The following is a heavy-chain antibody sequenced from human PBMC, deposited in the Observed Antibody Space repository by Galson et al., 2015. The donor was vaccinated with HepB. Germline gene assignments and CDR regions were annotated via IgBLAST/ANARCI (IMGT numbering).Heavy chain of an antibody. CDR2: IKQDGSEQ. J-gene: IGHJ5*02. D-gene: IGHD1-14*01. CDR1: GFSISSNW. V-gene: IGHV3-7*01. Sequence: SLRLSCAASGFSISSNWMTWLRQAPGKGLEWVANIKQDGSEQDYLASVKGRFTISRDNARNLLYLQMNSLRAEDTAVYYCARERNTNYGWFDPWGQGTLVTVSS. CDR3: ARERNTNYGWFDP.